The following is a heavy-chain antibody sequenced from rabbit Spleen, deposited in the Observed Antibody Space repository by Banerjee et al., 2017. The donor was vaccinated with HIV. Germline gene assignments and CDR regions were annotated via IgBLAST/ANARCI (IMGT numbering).Heavy chain of an antibody. CDR1: GFSFSDRDV. Sequence: QQQLVESGGGLVKPEGSLTLTCKASGFSFSDRDVMCWVRQAPGKGLEWIACINAVTGKALYASWAKGRFTISKTSSTTVTLQMTSLTVADTATYFCATYVDYDGDFNLWGQGTLVTVS. V-gene: IGHV1S45*01. D-gene: IGHD2-1*01. J-gene: IGHJ4*01. CDR2: INAVTGKA. CDR3: ATYVDYDGDFNL.